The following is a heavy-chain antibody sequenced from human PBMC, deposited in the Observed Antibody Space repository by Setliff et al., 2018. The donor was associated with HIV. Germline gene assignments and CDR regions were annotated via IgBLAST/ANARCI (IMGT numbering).Heavy chain of an antibody. CDR2: IKQDGSEK. J-gene: IGHJ5*02. D-gene: IGHD3-3*01. Sequence: GGSLRLSCAASGFTFSSYWMSWVRQAPGKGLEWVANIKQDGSEKYYVDSVKGRFTISRDNAKNSLYLQMNSLRAEDTAVYYCAKTPATVEWFNWFDLWGQGTLVTVSS. CDR3: AKTPATVEWFNWFDL. V-gene: IGHV3-7*03. CDR1: GFTFSSYW.